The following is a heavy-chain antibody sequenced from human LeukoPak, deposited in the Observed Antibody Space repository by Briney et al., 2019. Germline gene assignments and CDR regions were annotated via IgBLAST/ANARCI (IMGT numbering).Heavy chain of an antibody. D-gene: IGHD5-18*01. CDR2: VDYSGGT. V-gene: IGHV4-39*01. CDR1: GASISNPDYY. CDR3: ARRSNKGPYSYITNDY. Sequence: PSETLSLTCTVSGASISNPDYYWGWIRQPPGKGLEWIGSVDYSGGTYYNPSLNGRVTIAVDTSSDQVSLNLNSVTAADTAVYYCARRSNKGPYSYITNDYWGQGTLVTVFS. J-gene: IGHJ4*02.